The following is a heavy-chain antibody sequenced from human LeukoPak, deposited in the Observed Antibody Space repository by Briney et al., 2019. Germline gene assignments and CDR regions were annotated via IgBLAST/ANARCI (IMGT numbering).Heavy chain of an antibody. CDR1: GGSISSYY. V-gene: IGHV4-59*08. CDR2: MYHSGST. D-gene: IGHD3-10*01. Sequence: SETLSLTCTVSGGSISSYYWSWIRQPPGKGLELLGSMYHSGSTYYNPSLNSRVTISVDTSKNQFSLKLISVTAADTAVYYCARHGAFYYGSGSSGFDYWGQGTLVTVSS. CDR3: ARHGAFYYGSGSSGFDY. J-gene: IGHJ4*02.